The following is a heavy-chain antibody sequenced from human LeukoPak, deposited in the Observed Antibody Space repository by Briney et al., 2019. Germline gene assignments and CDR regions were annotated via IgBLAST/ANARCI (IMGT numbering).Heavy chain of an antibody. CDR2: IKQDGSEK. J-gene: IGHJ6*03. D-gene: IGHD1-26*01. CDR1: GFTFSSYW. CDR3: ARGVGYYYYYMDV. Sequence: GGSLRLSCAASGFTFSSYWMSWVRQAPGKRLEWVANIKQDGSEKYYVDSVKGRFTISRDNAKNLLYLQMNSLRAEDTAVYYCARGVGYYYYYMDVWGKGTTVTVSS. V-gene: IGHV3-7*04.